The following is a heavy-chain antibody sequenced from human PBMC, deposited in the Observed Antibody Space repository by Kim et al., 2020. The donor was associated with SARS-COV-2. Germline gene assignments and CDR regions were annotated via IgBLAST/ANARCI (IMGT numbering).Heavy chain of an antibody. CDR1: GFTFDDYG. J-gene: IGHJ5*02. D-gene: IGHD3-16*01. CDR3: VRGYAGGPFYL. Sequence: GGSLRLSCAASGFTFDDYGMSWVRQAPGKGLEWVSGINRNIDSTGYADSEKGRFTISRDNAKNSLFLQMNSPRAEDTALYHCVRGYAGGPFYLWGQGTLVTVSS. CDR2: INRNIDST. V-gene: IGHV3-20*01.